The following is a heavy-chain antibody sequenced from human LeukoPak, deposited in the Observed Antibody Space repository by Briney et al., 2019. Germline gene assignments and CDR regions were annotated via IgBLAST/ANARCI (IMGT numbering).Heavy chain of an antibody. J-gene: IGHJ4*02. V-gene: IGHV3-21*01. D-gene: IGHD2-15*01. CDR3: ARGADTPFCSGGSCYSPDY. CDR1: GFTVSSNY. Sequence: GGSLRLSCAASGFTVSSNYMSWVRQAPGKGLEWVSSISSSSSYIYYADSVKGRFTISRDNAKNSLYLQMNSLRAEDTAVYYCARGADTPFCSGGSCYSPDYWGQGTLVTVSS. CDR2: ISSSSSYI.